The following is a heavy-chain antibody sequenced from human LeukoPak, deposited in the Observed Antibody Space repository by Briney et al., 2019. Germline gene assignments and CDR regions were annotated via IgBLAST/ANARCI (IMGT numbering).Heavy chain of an antibody. CDR3: ASSSTDYYDSSGYGAFDI. J-gene: IGHJ3*02. Sequence: PSETLSLTCTVSGGSISSGDYYWSWIRQPPGKGLEWIAYIYYSGSTYYNPSLKSRVTISVDTSKNQFSLKLSSVTAADTAVYYCASSSTDYYDSSGYGAFDIWGQGTMVTVSS. CDR1: GGSISSGDYY. D-gene: IGHD3-22*01. CDR2: IYYSGST. V-gene: IGHV4-30-4*01.